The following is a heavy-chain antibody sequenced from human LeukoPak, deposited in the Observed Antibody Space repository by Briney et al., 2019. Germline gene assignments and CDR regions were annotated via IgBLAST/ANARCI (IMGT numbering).Heavy chain of an antibody. J-gene: IGHJ3*02. CDR1: GFTFSSYA. D-gene: IGHD1-1*01. Sequence: PGGSLRFSCAASGFTFSSYAMTWVRQAPGKGLEWVSAISGSGGSTYYADSVKGRFTISRDNSKNTLYLQMNSLRAEDTAVYYCAKGGRVEPFNAFDIWGQGTMVTVSS. CDR2: ISGSGGST. CDR3: AKGGRVEPFNAFDI. V-gene: IGHV3-23*01.